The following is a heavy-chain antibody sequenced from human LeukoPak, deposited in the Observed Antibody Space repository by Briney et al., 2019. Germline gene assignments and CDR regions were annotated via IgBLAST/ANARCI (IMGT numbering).Heavy chain of an antibody. Sequence: QTLSLTCAISGDSVSSNSTAWNWIRQSPSRGLEWLGKTYYRSKCYNDYTVSVKSRITFNPDTSKNQFSLHLNSVTPEDTAVYYCARKRLSADSFDIWGQGTMVTVSS. CDR1: GDSVSSNSTA. J-gene: IGHJ3*02. D-gene: IGHD4/OR15-4a*01. CDR3: ARKRLSADSFDI. CDR2: TYYRSKCYN. V-gene: IGHV6-1*01.